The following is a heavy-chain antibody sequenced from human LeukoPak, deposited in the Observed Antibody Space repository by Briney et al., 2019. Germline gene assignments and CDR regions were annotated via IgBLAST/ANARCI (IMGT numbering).Heavy chain of an antibody. CDR1: GYSISSTYY. CDR3: ARGSRYYDVLTGFDY. D-gene: IGHD3-9*01. Sequence: PSETLSLTCSVSGYSISSTYYWGWIRQPPGKGLEWIGSIYHSGSTYHSGSTYYNPSLKSRVTISVDTSKNQFSLKLSSVTAADTAIYYCARGSRYYDVLTGFDYWGQGTLVTVSS. J-gene: IGHJ4*02. CDR2: IYHSGSTYHSGST. V-gene: IGHV4-38-2*02.